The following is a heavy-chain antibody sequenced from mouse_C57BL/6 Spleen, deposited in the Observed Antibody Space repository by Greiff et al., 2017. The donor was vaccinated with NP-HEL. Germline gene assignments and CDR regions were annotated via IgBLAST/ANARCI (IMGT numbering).Heavy chain of an antibody. J-gene: IGHJ4*01. CDR2: IDPSDSET. V-gene: IGHV1-52*01. Sequence: QVQLQQPGAELVRPGSSVKLSCKASGYTFTSYWMHWVKQRPIQGLEWIGNIDPSDSETHYNQKFKDKATLTVDKSASTAYMQLSSLTSEDSAVYYCATLFGRRAMDYWGQGTSVTVSS. CDR1: GYTFTSYW. CDR3: ATLFGRRAMDY.